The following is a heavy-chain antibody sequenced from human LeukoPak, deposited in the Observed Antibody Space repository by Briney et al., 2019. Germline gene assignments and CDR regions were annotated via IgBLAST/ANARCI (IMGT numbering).Heavy chain of an antibody. CDR3: SRENGAFSPSCY. CDR1: VGSMSNTNW. J-gene: IGHJ4*02. Sequence: PSETLSLTCGVSVGSMSNTNWWSWVRQPPGQGLEWIGEISLTGLTHYNPSLESRVTVSLDKSKNQLSLNLTSVTAADTAGYYCSRENGAFSPSCYWGQGTLVTVLS. CDR2: ISLTGLT. V-gene: IGHV4-4*02. D-gene: IGHD2-8*01.